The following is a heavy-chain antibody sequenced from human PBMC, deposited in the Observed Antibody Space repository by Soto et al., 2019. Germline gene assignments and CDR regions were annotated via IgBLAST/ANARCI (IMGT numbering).Heavy chain of an antibody. CDR1: GSRFSTYA. V-gene: IGHV3-64D*06. J-gene: IGHJ6*02. Sequence: PRGSLRLSCSASGSRFSTYAMHSVRRAPGKRLEYVAGIRSIGGDTLYADSVTGRFTISRDQPKNTVFLQMSSLRIEDTALHYCVKGRSGEYYFDAMDVWGQGTTATVSS. CDR3: VKGRSGEYYFDAMDV. D-gene: IGHD3-9*01. CDR2: IRSIGGDT.